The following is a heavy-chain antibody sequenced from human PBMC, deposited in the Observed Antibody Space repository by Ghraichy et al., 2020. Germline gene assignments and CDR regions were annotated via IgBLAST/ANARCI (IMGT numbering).Heavy chain of an antibody. CDR3: AREGYSSGWNIEFECFDY. D-gene: IGHD6-19*01. V-gene: IGHV1-3*01. J-gene: IGHJ4*02. CDR2: INAGNGNT. Sequence: ASVKVSCKASGYTFTSYAMHWVRQAPGQRLEWMGWINAGNGNTKYSQKFQGRVTITRDTSASTAYMELSSLRSEDTAVYYCAREGYSSGWNIEFECFDYWGQGTLVTVSS. CDR1: GYTFTSYA.